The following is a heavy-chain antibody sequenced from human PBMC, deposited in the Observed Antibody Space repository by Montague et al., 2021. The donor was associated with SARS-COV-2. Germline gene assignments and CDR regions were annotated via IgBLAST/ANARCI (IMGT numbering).Heavy chain of an antibody. CDR1: GSSLRGYF. D-gene: IGHD2-8*01. CDR2: ILYNGTA. J-gene: IGHJ5*02. Sequence: SETLSLTRSLSGSSLRGYFCSWVRQPPGQRLEWIGYILYNGTATXSPALRSRLTMSVDMSRNQFSLELRPVTVTDTAYYYCTRGNGWYQPWGRGTLVTVSS. CDR3: TRGNGWYQP. V-gene: IGHV4-59*13.